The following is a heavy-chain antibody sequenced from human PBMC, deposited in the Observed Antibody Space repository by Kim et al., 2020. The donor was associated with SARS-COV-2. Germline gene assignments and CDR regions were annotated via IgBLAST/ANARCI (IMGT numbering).Heavy chain of an antibody. CDR2: IDPSDSYT. V-gene: IGHV5-10-1*01. CDR3: ACQKVAVAGREDLDY. D-gene: IGHD6-19*01. CDR1: GYSFTSYW. Sequence: GESLKISCKGSGYSFTSYWISWVRQMPGKGLEWMGRIDPSDSYTNYSPSFQGHVTISADKSISTAYLQWSSLKASDTAMYYCACQKVAVAGREDLDYWGQGTLVTVSS. J-gene: IGHJ4*02.